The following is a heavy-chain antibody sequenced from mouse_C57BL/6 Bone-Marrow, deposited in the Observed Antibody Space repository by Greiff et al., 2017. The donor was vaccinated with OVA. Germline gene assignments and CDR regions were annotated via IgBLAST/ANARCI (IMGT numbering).Heavy chain of an antibody. V-gene: IGHV14-4*01. CDR3: TSYGNFDD. CDR2: IDPENGDT. J-gene: IGHJ2*01. D-gene: IGHD2-1*01. CDR1: GFNIKDDY. Sequence: VQLQQSGAALVRPGASVKLSCTASGFNIKDDYMHWVKQRPEQGLEWIGWIDPENGDTEYASKFQGKATITADTSSNTAYLQLSSLTSEDTAVYYCTSYGNFDDWGKGTTLTVSS.